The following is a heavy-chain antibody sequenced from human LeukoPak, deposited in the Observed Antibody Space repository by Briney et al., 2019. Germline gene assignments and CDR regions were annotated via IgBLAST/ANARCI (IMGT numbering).Heavy chain of an antibody. V-gene: IGHV1-18*01. CDR1: GFTFSAYG. CDR2: ISAYNGNT. D-gene: IGHD4-23*01. J-gene: IGHJ4*02. Sequence: GASVKVSCKGSGFTFSAYGITWVRQSPGQGLEWMGWISAYNGNTNYAQKLQGRVTMTTDTSTSTAYMELRSLRSDDTAVYYCARDEDGGKIDYWGQGTLVTVSS. CDR3: ARDEDGGKIDY.